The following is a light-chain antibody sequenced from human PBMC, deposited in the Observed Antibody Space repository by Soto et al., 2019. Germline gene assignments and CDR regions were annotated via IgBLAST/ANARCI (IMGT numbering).Light chain of an antibody. Sequence: SYELTQPPSVSVSPGQTASITCSGDKLGDKYACWYQQKPGQSPVLVIYQDSKRPSGIPERFSGSNSGNTATLTISGTQAXXXXXXYCXXWDSSTYVFGTGTKVTVL. CDR2: QDS. V-gene: IGLV3-1*01. CDR3: XXWDSSTYV. J-gene: IGLJ1*01. CDR1: KLGDKY.